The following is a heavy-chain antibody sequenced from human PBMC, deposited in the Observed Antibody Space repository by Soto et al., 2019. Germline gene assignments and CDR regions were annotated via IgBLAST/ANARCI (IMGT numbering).Heavy chain of an antibody. CDR1: GYTFTSYD. Sequence: ASVKVSCKASGYTFTSYDINWVRQATGQGLEWMGWMNPNSGNTGYAQKFQGRVTMTRNTPIRTAYMELSSLRSEDTAVYYCARVQKRSLYYDFWGGYVNYYGMDDWGQGTTVTVSS. CDR3: ARVQKRSLYYDFWGGYVNYYGMDD. D-gene: IGHD3-3*01. CDR2: MNPNSGNT. V-gene: IGHV1-8*01. J-gene: IGHJ6*02.